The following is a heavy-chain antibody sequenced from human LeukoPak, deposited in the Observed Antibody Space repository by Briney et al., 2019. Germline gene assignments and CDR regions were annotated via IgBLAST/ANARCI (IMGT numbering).Heavy chain of an antibody. J-gene: IGHJ2*01. D-gene: IGHD4-23*01. CDR2: INPNSGGT. V-gene: IGHV1-2*02. CDR1: GYTFTAYY. CDR3: ARHPGKVTNDWYFDL. Sequence: GASVKVSCKASGYTFTAYYMHWVRQAPGQGLEWMGWINPNSGGTNYAQRFQGRVTMTRDTSITTAYMELSRLRSDDTAVYYCARHPGKVTNDWYFDLWGRGTLVTVSS.